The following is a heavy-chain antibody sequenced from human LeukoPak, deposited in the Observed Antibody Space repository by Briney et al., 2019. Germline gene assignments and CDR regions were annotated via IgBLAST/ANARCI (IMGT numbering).Heavy chain of an antibody. Sequence: QTGGSLRLSCAASGFTFDDYAMHWVRQAPGKGLEWVSGISWNSGSIGYADSVKGRFTISRDNAKNSLYLQMNSLRAEDTALYYCARVGGSKYYDILTGYYKDSNWFDPWGQGTLVTVSS. D-gene: IGHD3-9*01. V-gene: IGHV3-9*01. CDR2: ISWNSGSI. J-gene: IGHJ5*02. CDR3: ARVGGSKYYDILTGYYKDSNWFDP. CDR1: GFTFDDYA.